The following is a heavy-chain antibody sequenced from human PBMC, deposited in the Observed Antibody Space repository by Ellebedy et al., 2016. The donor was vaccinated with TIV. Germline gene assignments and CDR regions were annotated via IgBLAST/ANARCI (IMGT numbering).Heavy chain of an antibody. CDR3: ANVEMSTEDGY. D-gene: IGHD5-24*01. J-gene: IGHJ4*02. V-gene: IGHV3-23*01. CDR2: ISGSGRGNT. CDR1: GFTFSSYA. Sequence: GGSLRLXXGASGFTFSSYAMSSVRQAPGKGLEWVSAISGSGRGNTYYAGSVKGRFTISRDDSKNTLYLQMNSLRAEDSAVYYCANVEMSTEDGYWGQGTLVTVSS.